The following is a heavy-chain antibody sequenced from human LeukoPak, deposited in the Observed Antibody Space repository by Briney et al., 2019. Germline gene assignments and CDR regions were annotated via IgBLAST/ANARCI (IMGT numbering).Heavy chain of an antibody. D-gene: IGHD1-1*01. CDR1: EFTFSSTW. V-gene: IGHV3-74*01. J-gene: IGHJ6*02. CDR2: IKSDGSST. CDR3: VRDRYFNLDV. Sequence: PGGSLRPSCAASEFTFSSTWMHWVRQAPGKGLEWVSLIKSDGSSTTYADPVKGRFTISRDNAKNTLYLQMNSLRADDTAVYYCVRDRYFNLDVWGQGTTVTVSS.